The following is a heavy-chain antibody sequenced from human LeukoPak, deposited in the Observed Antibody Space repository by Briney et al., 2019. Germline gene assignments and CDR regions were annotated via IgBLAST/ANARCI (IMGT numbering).Heavy chain of an antibody. CDR3: ATPSGYYHY. D-gene: IGHD3-22*01. V-gene: IGHV3-23*01. CDR1: GFTFSNYA. CDR2: ISVIGGST. J-gene: IGHJ4*02. Sequence: GGSLRLSCAASGFTFSNYAMSWVRQAPGKGLKWVSAISVIGGSTYYADSVRGRFTISRDNSKNTLYLQMNSLRAEDTAVYYCATPSGYYHYWGQGTLVTVSS.